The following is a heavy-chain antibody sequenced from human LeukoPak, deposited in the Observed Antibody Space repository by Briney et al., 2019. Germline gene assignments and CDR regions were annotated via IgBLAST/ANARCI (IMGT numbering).Heavy chain of an antibody. Sequence: NPGESLEISCKGSGYIFTNYWIGWVRQMPGKGLEWMGIIYGGDSETRYSPSFQGQVTISLDKSITTAYLQWSSLKASDTAMYYCARRVLAAVGYYFDSWGQGTLVTVSS. CDR2: IYGGDSET. D-gene: IGHD6-13*01. V-gene: IGHV5-51*01. CDR1: GYIFTNYW. J-gene: IGHJ4*02. CDR3: ARRVLAAVGYYFDS.